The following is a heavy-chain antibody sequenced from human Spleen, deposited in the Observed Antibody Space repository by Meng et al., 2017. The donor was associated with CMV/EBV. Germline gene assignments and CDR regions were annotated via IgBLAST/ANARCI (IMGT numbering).Heavy chain of an antibody. CDR2: INYSGTT. V-gene: IGHV4-39*07. J-gene: IGHJ4*02. CDR3: ATSRYSGGWYTAFVD. CDR1: GDSINNSNYY. D-gene: IGHD6-19*01. Sequence: SETLSLTCTVSGDSINNSNYYWGWIRQPPWKGLEWIGTINYSGTTYYNPSLNSRVTISVDPSKNQFSLKLTSVTAADTAVYYCATSRYSGGWYTAFVDWGLGTLVTVSS.